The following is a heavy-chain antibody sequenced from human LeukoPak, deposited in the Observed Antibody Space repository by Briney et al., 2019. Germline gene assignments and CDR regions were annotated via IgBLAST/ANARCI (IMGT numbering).Heavy chain of an antibody. D-gene: IGHD3-10*01. V-gene: IGHV3-7*03. CDR3: AKSMVRGVIILGAFDI. CDR1: GFTFSTYW. Sequence: PGGSLRLSCAASGFTFSTYWMSWVRQAPGKGLEWVANIREDGTEQYYVDSVRGRFTISRDNAKNSLYLQMNSLRAEDTAVYYCAKSMVRGVIILGAFDIWGQGTMVTVSS. J-gene: IGHJ3*02. CDR2: IREDGTEQ.